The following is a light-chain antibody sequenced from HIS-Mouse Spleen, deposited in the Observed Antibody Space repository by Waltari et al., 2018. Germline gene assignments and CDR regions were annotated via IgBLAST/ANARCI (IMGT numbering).Light chain of an antibody. CDR3: QQYNSSIT. J-gene: IGKJ5*01. CDR1: QSVSSN. CDR2: GAS. Sequence: EIVMTQSPATLSVSPGERATLSCRARQSVSSNLAWYQQKPGQAPRLLIYGASTRATGIPGRFSGSGSGTEFTLTISSLQPDDFATYYCQQYNSSITFGQGTRLEIK. V-gene: IGKV3-15*01.